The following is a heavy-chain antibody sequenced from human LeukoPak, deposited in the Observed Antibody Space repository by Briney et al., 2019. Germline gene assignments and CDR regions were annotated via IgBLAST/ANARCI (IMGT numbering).Heavy chain of an antibody. CDR3: ARSELLWFGKVNSGFDF. D-gene: IGHD3-10*01. V-gene: IGHV4-61*05. CDR2: FYYSGST. Sequence: SETLSLTCTVSGGSISSSSYYWGWIRQPPGKGLEWIGYFYYSGSTNYNPSLMSRVTISVDTSENQFSLKLSSVTAADTAMYYCARSELLWFGKVNSGFDFWGQGTLVTVSS. J-gene: IGHJ4*02. CDR1: GGSISSSSYY.